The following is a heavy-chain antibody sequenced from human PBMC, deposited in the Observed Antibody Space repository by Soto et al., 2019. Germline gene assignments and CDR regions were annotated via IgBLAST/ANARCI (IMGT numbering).Heavy chain of an antibody. Sequence: QVRLQQWGAGLLMPSETLSRTCAVYGASFTGYYWSWIRQAPGKGLAWIGEINHRGSTNYNPSLKSPVTTSVDTSKEQFSLKLSSVTAADTAVYYCATSYFDFWRGSYLTYFDYWSKGTLVTVSS. J-gene: IGHJ4*02. D-gene: IGHD3-3*01. V-gene: IGHV4-34*01. CDR3: ATSYFDFWRGSYLTYFDY. CDR2: INHRGST. CDR1: GASFTGYY.